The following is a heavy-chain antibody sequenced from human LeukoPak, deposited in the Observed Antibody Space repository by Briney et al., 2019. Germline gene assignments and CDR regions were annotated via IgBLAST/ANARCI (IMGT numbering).Heavy chain of an antibody. V-gene: IGHV1-2*06. Sequence: ASVKVSCKASGYTFTGYHMHWVRQAPGQGLEWMGRINPNSGGTNYAQKFQGRVTMTRDTSIGTAYMELSRLRSDDTAVYYCARSLPEISYYDFWSGYWCFDYWGQGTLVTVSS. CDR1: GYTFTGYH. CDR2: INPNSGGT. J-gene: IGHJ4*02. D-gene: IGHD3-3*01. CDR3: ARSLPEISYYDFWSGYWCFDY.